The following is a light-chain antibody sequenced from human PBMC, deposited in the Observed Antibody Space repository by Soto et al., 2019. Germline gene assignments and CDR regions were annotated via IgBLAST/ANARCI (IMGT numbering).Light chain of an antibody. CDR2: GAS. V-gene: IGKV3-20*01. CDR1: QSVSSSY. J-gene: IGKJ4*01. Sequence: IVLTHSPGTLSLSPGERATLSCRASQSVSSSYLAWYQQKPGQAPRLLIYGASSRATGIPDRFSGSGSGTDFTLTISRMEPEDLAVYYCQQYGSSPLTFGGGTKVDIK. CDR3: QQYGSSPLT.